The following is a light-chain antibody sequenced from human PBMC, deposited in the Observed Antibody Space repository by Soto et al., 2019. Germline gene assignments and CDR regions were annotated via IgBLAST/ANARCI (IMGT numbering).Light chain of an antibody. CDR3: QQYGNSST. CDR1: QSVSAGY. V-gene: IGKV3-20*01. J-gene: IGKJ1*01. Sequence: EIVLTQSPGTLSLSPGERATLSCRASQSVSAGYFAWYQQKPGQAPRLLIYETSSRTTGTPDRFSGGGSGTDFTLTISRLEPEDFAVYYCQQYGNSSTFGPGTKVEIK. CDR2: ETS.